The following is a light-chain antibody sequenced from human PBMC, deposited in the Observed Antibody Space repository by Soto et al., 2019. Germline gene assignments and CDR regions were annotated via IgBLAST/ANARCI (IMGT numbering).Light chain of an antibody. CDR2: DAS. J-gene: IGKJ4*01. CDR3: HQRSNWPLT. Sequence: EIVLTQSPATLSLSPGERATLSCRASQSVNNYLAWYQQKPGQAPRLLIYDASSRATDIPARFSGSGSGTDFTLTISSLEPEDFASYYCHQRSNWPLTFGGGTKVEIK. CDR1: QSVNNY. V-gene: IGKV3-11*01.